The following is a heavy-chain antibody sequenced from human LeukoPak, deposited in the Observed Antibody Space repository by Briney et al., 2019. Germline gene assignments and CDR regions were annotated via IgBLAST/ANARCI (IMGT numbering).Heavy chain of an antibody. J-gene: IGHJ4*02. CDR3: STLLSSNYLDH. CDR2: FDPEDGER. Sequence: ASVKVSCKVSGYTLTGLSMHWVRQAPGKGLEWMGGFDPEDGERIFAEKFQGRVIMTEDTSTDTAYMELSSLTSEDTAVYYCSTLLSSNYLDHWGQGTLVTVAS. CDR1: GYTLTGLS. V-gene: IGHV1-24*01. D-gene: IGHD2/OR15-2a*01.